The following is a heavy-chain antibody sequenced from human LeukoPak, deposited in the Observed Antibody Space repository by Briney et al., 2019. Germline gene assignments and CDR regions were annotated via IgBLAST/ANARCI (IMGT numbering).Heavy chain of an antibody. CDR3: ARGGVVVTDTLNDY. Sequence: GVSLRLFCAASGFTFSSYSMNWVRQAPGKGLEGVSSISSSSRYIYYAGAVKGRFTISRDNAKTSLYLQMNGLRAEDTAVYYCARGGVVVTDTLNDYWGQGTLVTVSS. CDR2: ISSSSRYI. D-gene: IGHD2-21*02. V-gene: IGHV3-21*01. CDR1: GFTFSSYS. J-gene: IGHJ4*02.